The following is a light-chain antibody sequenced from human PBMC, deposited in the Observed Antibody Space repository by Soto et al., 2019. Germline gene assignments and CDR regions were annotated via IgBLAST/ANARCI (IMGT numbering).Light chain of an antibody. CDR1: QSVLYSSNNKNY. Sequence: DIVMTQSPDSLAVSLGERATINCKSSQSVLYSSNNKNYLAWYQQKPGQPPKLHIYWASTRESGVPDRFSGSGSGTDFTLTISSLQAEDVAVYYCQQYYSTPGTFGQGTKLEIK. CDR2: WAS. V-gene: IGKV4-1*01. CDR3: QQYYSTPGT. J-gene: IGKJ2*01.